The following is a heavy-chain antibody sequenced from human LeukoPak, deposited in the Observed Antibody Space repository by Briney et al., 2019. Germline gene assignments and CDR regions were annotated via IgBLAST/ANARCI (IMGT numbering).Heavy chain of an antibody. CDR3: ARDSEGRDRVY. Sequence: VASVKVSCKASGGTFSTYAISWVRQAPGQGLEWMGGIIPIFGTANYAQKFQGRVTITADESTSTAYMELSSLRSEDTAVYYCARDSEGRDRVYWGQGTLVTVSS. CDR1: GGTFSTYA. CDR2: IIPIFGTA. V-gene: IGHV1-69*01. J-gene: IGHJ4*02. D-gene: IGHD3-22*01.